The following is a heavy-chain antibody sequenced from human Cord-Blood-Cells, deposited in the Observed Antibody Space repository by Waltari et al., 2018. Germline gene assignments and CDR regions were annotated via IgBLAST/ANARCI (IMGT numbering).Heavy chain of an antibody. Sequence: QVQLVQSGAEVQKPGSSVKVSCKDSGGPFSSYAISWVRQAPGEGLEWMGGIIPIFGTANYAQKFQGRVTITADESTSTAYMELSSLRSEDTAVYYCARDLEMATIHAFDIWGQGTMVTVSS. CDR2: IIPIFGTA. D-gene: IGHD5-12*01. J-gene: IGHJ3*02. CDR3: ARDLEMATIHAFDI. V-gene: IGHV1-69*01. CDR1: GGPFSSYA.